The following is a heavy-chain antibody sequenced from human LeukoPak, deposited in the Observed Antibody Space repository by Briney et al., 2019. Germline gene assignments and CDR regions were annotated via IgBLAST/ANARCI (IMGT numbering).Heavy chain of an antibody. CDR3: AKGVYYYDSSGYHYFDY. CDR2: IKQDGSEK. CDR1: GLTFSSYW. Sequence: GGSLRLSCAAPGLTFSSYWMSWVRQAPGKGLEWVANIKQDGSEKYYVDSVKGRFTISRDNAKNSLYLQMNSLRAEDTAVYYCAKGVYYYDSSGYHYFDYWGQGTLVTVSS. D-gene: IGHD3-22*01. V-gene: IGHV3-7*04. J-gene: IGHJ4*02.